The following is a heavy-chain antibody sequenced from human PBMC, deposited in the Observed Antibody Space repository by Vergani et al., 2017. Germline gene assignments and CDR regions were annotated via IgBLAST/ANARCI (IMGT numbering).Heavy chain of an antibody. D-gene: IGHD3-10*01. Sequence: EVQLVESGGGLVQPGGSLRLSCAASGFTFSSYSMNWVRQAPGKGLEWVGRIKSKTDGGTTDYAAPVKGRFTISRDDSKNTLYLQMNSLKTEDTAVYYCTTTATYYYGSGSYLPVDYWGQGTLVTVSS. V-gene: IGHV3-15*01. CDR2: IKSKTDGGTT. CDR1: GFTFSSYS. J-gene: IGHJ4*02. CDR3: TTTATYYYGSGSYLPVDY.